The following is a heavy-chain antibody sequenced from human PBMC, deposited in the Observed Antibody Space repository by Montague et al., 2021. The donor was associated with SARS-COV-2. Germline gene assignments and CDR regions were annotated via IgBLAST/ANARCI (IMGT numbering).Heavy chain of an antibody. J-gene: IGHJ3*02. CDR2: INQGGAP. V-gene: IGHV4-34*01. D-gene: IGHD3-9*01. CDR1: RGSFSNYY. CDR3: ARGRPVQGSFRHFDSISSGAFDI. Sequence: SETLSLTCAVSRGSFSNYYWTWIRQSPGKGLEWIGEINQGGAPNYTPSLKSRVTISLDTSKKQISLKLNSVTVADTAVFFCARGRPVQGSFRHFDSISSGAFDIRAQGSLVIVSS.